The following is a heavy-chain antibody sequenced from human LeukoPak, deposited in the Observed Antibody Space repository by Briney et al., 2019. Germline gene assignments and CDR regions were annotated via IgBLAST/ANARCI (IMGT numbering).Heavy chain of an antibody. D-gene: IGHD4-23*01. J-gene: IGHJ4*02. Sequence: QSGGSLRLSCAASGFTVSGNYMSWVRQAPGKGLEWVSTIYSGGSTYYADSVKGRFTISRDNSKNTLYLQMNSLRAEDTAVYYCAKDLGSVVTPPSLDYWGQGTLVTVSS. CDR3: AKDLGSVVTPPSLDY. CDR2: IYSGGST. CDR1: GFTVSGNY. V-gene: IGHV3-53*01.